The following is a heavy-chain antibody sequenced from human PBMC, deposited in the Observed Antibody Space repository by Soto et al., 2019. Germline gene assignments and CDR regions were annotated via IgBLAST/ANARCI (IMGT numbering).Heavy chain of an antibody. Sequence: SETLSLTCTVSGGSISSSSYYWGWVRQPPGKGLEWIGSIYYSGSTYYNPSLKSRVTISVDTSKNQFSLKLSSVTAADTAVYYCANYGDYSYYFDYWGQGTLVTVSS. CDR1: GGSISSSSYY. CDR3: ANYGDYSYYFDY. CDR2: IYYSGST. J-gene: IGHJ4*02. D-gene: IGHD4-17*01. V-gene: IGHV4-39*01.